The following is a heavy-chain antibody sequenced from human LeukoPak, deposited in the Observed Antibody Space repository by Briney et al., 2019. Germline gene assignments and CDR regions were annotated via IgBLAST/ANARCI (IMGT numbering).Heavy chain of an antibody. CDR3: AREEGDYFDY. V-gene: IGHV4-59*01. CDR2: IYYSGST. Sequence: PSETLSLTCTVSGGSISSYYWSWIRQPPGKGLEWIGYIYYSGSTNYNPSLKSRVTISVDTSKNQFSLKLSSVTAADTAVYYCAREEGDYFDYWGQGTLVTVSS. J-gene: IGHJ4*02. CDR1: GGSISSYY.